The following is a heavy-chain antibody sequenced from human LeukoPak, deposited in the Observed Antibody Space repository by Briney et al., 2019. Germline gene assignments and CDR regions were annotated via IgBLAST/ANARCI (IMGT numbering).Heavy chain of an antibody. D-gene: IGHD5-24*01. CDR1: GYSFTSYW. CDR3: ARPVEMATISDAFDI. V-gene: IGHV5-51*01. Sequence: GESLKTSCKGSGYSFTSYWIGWVRQMPGKGLEWMGIIYPGDSDTRYSPSFQGQVTISADKSISTAYLQWSSLKASDTAMYYCARPVEMATISDAFDIWGQGTMVTVSS. J-gene: IGHJ3*02. CDR2: IYPGDSDT.